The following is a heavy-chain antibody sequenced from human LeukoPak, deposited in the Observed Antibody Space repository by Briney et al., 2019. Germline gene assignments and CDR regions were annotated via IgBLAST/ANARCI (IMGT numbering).Heavy chain of an antibody. CDR2: INPNSGGT. J-gene: IGHJ6*03. Sequence: ASVKVSCKASGYTFTGYYMHWVRQAPGQGLEWVGRINPNSGGTNYAQKFQGRVTMTRDTSISTAYMELSRLRSDDTAVYYCARDSGRFGEEYYYYYYYIDVWGKGTTVTFSS. CDR3: ARDSGRFGEEYYYYYYYIDV. CDR1: GYTFTGYY. V-gene: IGHV1-2*06. D-gene: IGHD3-10*01.